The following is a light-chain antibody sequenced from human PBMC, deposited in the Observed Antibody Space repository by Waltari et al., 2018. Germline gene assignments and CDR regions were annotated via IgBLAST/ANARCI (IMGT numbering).Light chain of an antibody. Sequence: QAALTQPASVSGSPGQSITIPCTGSSSDVGDYNVASWYQQHPGKTPKLIIYEVTRRPSGVSNRFSGAKSGTTASLTISGLQAEDEADYYCCSYAGRSVYVFGNGTRVTVL. CDR2: EVT. V-gene: IGLV2-23*02. CDR1: SSDVGDYNV. CDR3: CSYAGRSVYV. J-gene: IGLJ1*01.